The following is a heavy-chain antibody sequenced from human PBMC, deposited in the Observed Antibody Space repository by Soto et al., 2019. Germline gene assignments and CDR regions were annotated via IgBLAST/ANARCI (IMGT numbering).Heavy chain of an antibody. D-gene: IGHD3-16*01. J-gene: IGHJ4*02. V-gene: IGHV6-1*01. CDR1: GDRFSGNSAA. CDR2: TYYRSRWYN. CDR3: AREVLYYVSSDSDLDY. Sequence: PSHTLSLTCAISGDRFSGNSAALNWIRQSPSRGLEWLGRTYYRSRWYNDYAVSVKSRITVTPDTSKNQFSLHLNSVTPEDTAVYYCAREVLYYVSSDSDLDYWGQGDLVTVS.